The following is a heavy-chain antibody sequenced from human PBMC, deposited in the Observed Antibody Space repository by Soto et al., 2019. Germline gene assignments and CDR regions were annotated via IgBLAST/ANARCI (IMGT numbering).Heavy chain of an antibody. V-gene: IGHV1-69*13. CDR2: IIPIFGTA. CDR1: GGTFSSYA. D-gene: IGHD5-18*01. Sequence: GASVKVSCKASGGTFSSYAISWVRQAPGQGLEWMGGIIPIFGTANYAQKFQGRVTITADESTSTAYMELSSLRSEDTAVYYCASRYRRRGYSYGAPFDYWGQGFLVTVSS. CDR3: ASRYRRRGYSYGAPFDY. J-gene: IGHJ4*02.